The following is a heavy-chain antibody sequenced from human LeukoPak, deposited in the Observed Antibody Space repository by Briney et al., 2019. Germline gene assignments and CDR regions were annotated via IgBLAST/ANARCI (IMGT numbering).Heavy chain of an antibody. CDR2: IYYSGGT. Sequence: PSETLSLTCTVSGGSISSYYWSWIRQPPGKGLEWIGYIYYSGGTNYNPSLKSRVTISVDTSKNQFSLKLSSVTAADTAVYYCARVGGGYYDILTGRYYFDYWGQGTLVTVSS. CDR3: ARVGGGYYDILTGRYYFDY. V-gene: IGHV4-59*01. CDR1: GGSISSYY. D-gene: IGHD3-9*01. J-gene: IGHJ4*02.